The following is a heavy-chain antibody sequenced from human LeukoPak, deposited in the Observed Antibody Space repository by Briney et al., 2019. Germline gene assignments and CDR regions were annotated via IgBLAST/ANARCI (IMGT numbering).Heavy chain of an antibody. V-gene: IGHV3-23*01. Sequence: PGGSLRLSCAASGFTFSSYAMSWVRQAPGKGLEWVSGISGSGGSTYYADSVKGRFTISRDNSKNTLYLQMNSLRVEDTAVYYCAKSSGNSESSVNPFDYWGQGTLVTVSS. CDR1: GFTFSSYA. CDR3: AKSSGNSESSVNPFDY. CDR2: ISGSGGST. D-gene: IGHD1-26*01. J-gene: IGHJ4*02.